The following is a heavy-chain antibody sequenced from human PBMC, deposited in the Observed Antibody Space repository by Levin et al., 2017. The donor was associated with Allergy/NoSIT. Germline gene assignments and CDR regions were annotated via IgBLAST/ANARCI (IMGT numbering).Heavy chain of an antibody. J-gene: IGHJ4*02. CDR2: ISAYNGNT. V-gene: IGHV1-18*01. CDR1: GYTFTSYG. D-gene: IGHD6-19*01. CDR3: AKDRRGSSGWRGIFDY. Sequence: GESLKISCQASGYTFTSYGISWVRQAPGQGLEWMGWISAYNGNTNYAQKLQGRVTLTTDTSTSTAYMELRSLRSDDTAVYYCAKDRRGSSGWRGIFDYWGQGTLVTVSA.